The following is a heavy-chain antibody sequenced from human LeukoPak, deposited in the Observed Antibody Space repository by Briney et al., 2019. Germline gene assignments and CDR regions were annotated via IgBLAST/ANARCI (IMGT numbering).Heavy chain of an antibody. CDR1: GFTFDDYA. Sequence: PGGSLRLSCAASGFTFDDYAMHWVRQVPGKGLEWVSGISWNSGSIGYADSVKGRFTISRDNAKNSLYLQMNSLRAEDTALYYCAKDFSYYYGSGPFDYWGQGTLVTVSS. V-gene: IGHV3-9*01. J-gene: IGHJ4*02. D-gene: IGHD3-10*01. CDR2: ISWNSGSI. CDR3: AKDFSYYYGSGPFDY.